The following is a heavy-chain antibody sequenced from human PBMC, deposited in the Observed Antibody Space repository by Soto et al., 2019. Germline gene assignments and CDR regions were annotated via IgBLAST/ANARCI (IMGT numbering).Heavy chain of an antibody. Sequence: QVQVVESGGGVVQPGRSLRLSCAASGFTFSSYAMHWVRQAPGKGLEWVALISYDGSNKYYADSVKGRFAISRDNSKNTLYLQMNSLRAEDTAVYYCARMGLLHGMDVWGQGTTVTDSS. D-gene: IGHD2-15*01. CDR1: GFTFSSYA. CDR2: ISYDGSNK. CDR3: ARMGLLHGMDV. J-gene: IGHJ6*02. V-gene: IGHV3-30*09.